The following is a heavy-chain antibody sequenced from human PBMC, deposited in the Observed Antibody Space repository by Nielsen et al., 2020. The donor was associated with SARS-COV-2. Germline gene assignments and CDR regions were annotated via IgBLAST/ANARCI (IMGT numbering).Heavy chain of an antibody. CDR3: ARDRGSSGWRDAFDI. V-gene: IGHV1-18*01. Sequence: ASVKVSCKASGYIFTRYPLHWVRRAPGQGLEWMGWISAYDGNTNYAQKFQGRVTMTTDTSTSTAYMELRSLRSDDTAMYYCARDRGSSGWRDAFDIWGQGTMVTVSS. D-gene: IGHD6-25*01. J-gene: IGHJ3*02. CDR1: GYIFTRYP. CDR2: ISAYDGNT.